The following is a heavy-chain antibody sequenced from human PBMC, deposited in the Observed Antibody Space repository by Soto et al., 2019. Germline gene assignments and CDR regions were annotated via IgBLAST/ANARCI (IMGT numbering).Heavy chain of an antibody. CDR3: ARERAARL. CDR1: GFTFSSYW. V-gene: IGHV3-7*01. J-gene: IGHJ6*03. Sequence: EVQLVESGGGLVQPGGSLRLSCAASGFTFSSYWMSWFRQAPGKGLEWVANIKQDGSEENYVDSVKGRFTISRDNAKNALDLQMNSLRVDDAAVYYCARERAARLWGKGTTVTVSS. CDR2: IKQDGSEE. D-gene: IGHD6-6*01.